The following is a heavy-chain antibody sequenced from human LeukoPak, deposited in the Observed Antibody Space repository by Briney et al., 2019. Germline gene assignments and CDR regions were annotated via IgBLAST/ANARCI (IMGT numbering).Heavy chain of an antibody. J-gene: IGHJ4*02. Sequence: GGSLRLSCAASGFKVSSRYMSWVRQAPGRGLEWVADVYNTGDYTYYTDSVKGRFTISRDNSKNTLYLEMNSLRTEDTALYYCAKSGDRWSHFDYWGQGTLVTVSS. D-gene: IGHD3-3*01. V-gene: IGHV3-53*01. CDR3: AKSGDRWSHFDY. CDR2: VYNTGDYT. CDR1: GFKVSSRY.